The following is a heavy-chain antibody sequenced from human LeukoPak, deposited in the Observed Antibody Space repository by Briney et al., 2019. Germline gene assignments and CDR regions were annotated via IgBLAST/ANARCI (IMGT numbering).Heavy chain of an antibody. V-gene: IGHV1-2*04. CDR1: GYTFTGYY. CDR2: INPNSGGT. Sequence: EASVKVSCKASGYTFTGYYMHWVRQAPGQGLEWMGWINPNSGGTNYAQKLQGWVTMTRDTSISTAYMELSRLRSDDTAVYYCARVGDGYNSYYFDYWGQGTLVTVSS. CDR3: ARVGDGYNSYYFDY. D-gene: IGHD5-24*01. J-gene: IGHJ4*02.